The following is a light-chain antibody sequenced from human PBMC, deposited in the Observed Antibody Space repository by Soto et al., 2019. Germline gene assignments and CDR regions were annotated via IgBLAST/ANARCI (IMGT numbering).Light chain of an antibody. Sequence: IQVTQSPSSLSASVGERVNVTCRASQGIGRFLAWYQQRPGKAPKLLIYGGSTVPSGVPSRFSGTGSGIDFTLTISSLQPEDFATYYCQQVHSYPRTFGQGKRLEIK. CDR3: QQVHSYPRT. CDR1: QGIGRF. J-gene: IGKJ5*01. V-gene: IGKV1-9*01. CDR2: GGS.